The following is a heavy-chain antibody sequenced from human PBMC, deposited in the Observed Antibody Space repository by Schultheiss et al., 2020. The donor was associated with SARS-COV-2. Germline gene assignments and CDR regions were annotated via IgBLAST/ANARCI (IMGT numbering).Heavy chain of an antibody. D-gene: IGHD4-17*01. CDR2: INHSGST. V-gene: IGHV4-61*09. Sequence: SETLSLTCTVSGGSISSTTYSWSWIRQPAGKGLEWIGEINHSGSTNYNPSLKSRVTISVDTSKNQFSLKLSSVTAADTAVYYCARHDYGDSPLPDYWGQGTLVTVSS. CDR3: ARHDYGDSPLPDY. CDR1: GGSISSTTYS. J-gene: IGHJ4*02.